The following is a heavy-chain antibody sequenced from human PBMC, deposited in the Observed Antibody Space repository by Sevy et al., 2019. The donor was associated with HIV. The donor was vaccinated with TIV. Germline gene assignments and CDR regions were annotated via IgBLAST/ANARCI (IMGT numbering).Heavy chain of an antibody. V-gene: IGHV3-7*01. D-gene: IGHD6-13*01. CDR2: INQDGGVT. CDR1: GFTFSDYG. J-gene: IGHJ4*02. Sequence: GGSLRLSCAVSGFTFSDYGMHWVRQAPGKGLEWVANINQDGGVTYYVDSVRGRFTISRDNDRNLVFLQMNSLRVDDTALYFCVRAIAKDGSFWGQGTLVTVSS. CDR3: VRAIAKDGSF.